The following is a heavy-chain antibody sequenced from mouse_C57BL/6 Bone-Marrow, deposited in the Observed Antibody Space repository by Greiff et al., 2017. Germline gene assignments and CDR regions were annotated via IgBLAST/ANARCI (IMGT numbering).Heavy chain of an antibody. J-gene: IGHJ2*01. CDR2: IDPSDSYT. V-gene: IGHV1-59*01. CDR1: GYTFTSYW. Sequence: QVQLQQPGAELVRPGTSVKLSCKASGYTFTSYWMHWVKQRPGQGLEWIGVIDPSDSYTNYNQKFKGKATLTVDTSSSTAYMQLSSLTSEDSAVYYWARWGYSNYDFDYWGQGTTLTVSS. CDR3: ARWGYSNYDFDY. D-gene: IGHD2-5*01.